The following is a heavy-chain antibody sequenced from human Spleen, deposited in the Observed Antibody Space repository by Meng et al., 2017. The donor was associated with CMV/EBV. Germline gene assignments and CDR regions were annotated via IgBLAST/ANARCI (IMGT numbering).Heavy chain of an antibody. CDR3: TRDSGAYYDSSGFDY. CDR2: ITSSSSYI. Sequence: GGSLRLSCAASGFTLSSYSMNWVRQAPGKGLEWVSSITSSSSYIYYADSVKGRFTVSRDNARNSLFLQMNGLRAEATAVYYCTRDSGAYYDSSGFDYWGQGTLVTVSS. J-gene: IGHJ4*02. CDR1: GFTLSSYS. V-gene: IGHV3-21*01. D-gene: IGHD3-22*01.